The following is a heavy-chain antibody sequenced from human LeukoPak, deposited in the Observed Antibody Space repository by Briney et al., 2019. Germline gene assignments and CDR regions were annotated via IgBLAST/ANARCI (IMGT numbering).Heavy chain of an antibody. J-gene: IGHJ4*02. D-gene: IGHD6-19*01. CDR2: ISSSSSYI. V-gene: IGHV3-21*01. CDR1: GFTFSSYS. Sequence: GGSLRLSCAASGFTFSSYSMNWVRQAPGKGLEWVSSISSSSSYIYYADSVKGRFTISRDNSKNTLYLQMNSLRAEDTAVYYCARDVSIAVAEYYFDYWGQGTLVTVSS. CDR3: ARDVSIAVAEYYFDY.